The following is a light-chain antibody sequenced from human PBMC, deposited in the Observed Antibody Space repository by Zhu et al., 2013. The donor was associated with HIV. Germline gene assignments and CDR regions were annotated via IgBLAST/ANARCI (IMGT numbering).Light chain of an antibody. J-gene: IGLJ2*01. V-gene: IGLV1-51*01. CDR3: GTWDSSLSLHVL. Sequence: QSVLTQPPSASGTPGQRVTISCSGSSSNIGSNIGNNHVSWYQQLPGTAPKLLIYDNNKRPSGIPDRFSGSKSGTSATLDITGLQTGDEADYYCGTWDSSLSLHVLFGGGTKLTVL. CDR1: SSNIGSNIGNNH. CDR2: DNN.